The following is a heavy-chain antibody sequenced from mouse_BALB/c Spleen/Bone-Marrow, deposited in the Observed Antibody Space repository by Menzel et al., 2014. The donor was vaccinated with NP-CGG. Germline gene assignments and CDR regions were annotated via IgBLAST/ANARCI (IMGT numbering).Heavy chain of an antibody. CDR1: GFDFSSYW. CDR3: ARLGYYGWFAY. D-gene: IGHD2-3*01. V-gene: IGHV4-1*02. Sequence: EVKLMESGGGLVQPGGSLKLSCAASGFDFSSYWMSWVRQAPGKGLEWIGGINPDSNTINYTPSLKDKFIISRDNAKNTLYLQMSKVRSEDTALYYCARLGYYGWFAYWGQGTLVTVSA. CDR2: INPDSNTI. J-gene: IGHJ3*01.